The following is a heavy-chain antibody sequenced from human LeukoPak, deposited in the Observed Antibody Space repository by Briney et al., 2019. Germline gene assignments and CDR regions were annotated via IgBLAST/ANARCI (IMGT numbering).Heavy chain of an antibody. J-gene: IGHJ6*03. V-gene: IGHV3-23*01. CDR2: ISGSGGST. D-gene: IGHD3-9*01. CDR1: GFTFGDYS. CDR3: AKDGGEYYDILTGYYPRLYYMDV. Sequence: PGGSLRLSCTASGFTFGDYSMNWVRQAPGKGLEWVSAISGSGGSTYYADSVKGRFTISRDNSKNTLYLQMNSLRAEDTAVYYCAKDGGEYYDILTGYYPRLYYMDVWGKGTTVTISS.